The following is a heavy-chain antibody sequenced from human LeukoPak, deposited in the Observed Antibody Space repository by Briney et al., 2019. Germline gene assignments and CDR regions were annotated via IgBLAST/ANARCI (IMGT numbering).Heavy chain of an antibody. Sequence: SEALSLTRAVYGGSYSGYYWSWIRQPPGKGLEWIGEINHSGSTNYNPSLKSRVTISVDTSKNQFSLRLSSVTAADTAVYYCARVAAAGTGYYFDYWGQGTLVTVSS. CDR2: INHSGST. CDR3: ARVAAAGTGYYFDY. D-gene: IGHD6-13*01. J-gene: IGHJ4*02. V-gene: IGHV4-34*01. CDR1: GGSYSGYY.